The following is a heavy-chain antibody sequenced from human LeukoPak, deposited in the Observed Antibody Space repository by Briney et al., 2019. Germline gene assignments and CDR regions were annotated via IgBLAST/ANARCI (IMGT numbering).Heavy chain of an antibody. J-gene: IGHJ4*02. CDR1: GFTFSSYW. Sequence: GGSLRLSCAASGFTFSSYWMSWVRQAPGKGLEWVANIKQDGSEKYYVDSVKGRFTISRDNAKNSLYLQMNSLRAEDTAVYYCARDRGEAARRGRYFDYWGQGTLVTVSS. CDR2: IKQDGSEK. D-gene: IGHD6-6*01. V-gene: IGHV3-7*01. CDR3: ARDRGEAARRGRYFDY.